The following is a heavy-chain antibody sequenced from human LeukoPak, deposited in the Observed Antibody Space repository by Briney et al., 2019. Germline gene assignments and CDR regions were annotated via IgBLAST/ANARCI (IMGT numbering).Heavy chain of an antibody. Sequence: GGPLRLSCAPSGLTFRSYGMSGVRQATGRGGEWVSAISGSGGSTYYADSVKGRFLISRDNSKNTLYLQMNSLRAEDTAVYYCAKESGWLQDFDYWGQGTLVTVSS. CDR1: GLTFRSYG. CDR2: ISGSGGST. D-gene: IGHD5-24*01. CDR3: AKESGWLQDFDY. V-gene: IGHV3-23*01. J-gene: IGHJ4*02.